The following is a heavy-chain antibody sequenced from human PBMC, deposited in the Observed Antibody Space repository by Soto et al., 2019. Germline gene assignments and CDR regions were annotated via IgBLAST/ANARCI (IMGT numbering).Heavy chain of an antibody. CDR1: GFTFSNAW. CDR3: TTEGYDFWSGYYGDWYFDL. J-gene: IGHJ2*01. CDR2: IKTKTDGGTT. Sequence: EVQLVESGGGLVKPGGSLRLSCAASGFTFSNAWMSWVRQAPGKGLEWVGRIKTKTDGGTTDYAAPVKGRFTISRDDSKNTLYLKMNSLKTEDTAVYYCTTEGYDFWSGYYGDWYFDLWGRGTLVTVSS. D-gene: IGHD3-3*01. V-gene: IGHV3-15*01.